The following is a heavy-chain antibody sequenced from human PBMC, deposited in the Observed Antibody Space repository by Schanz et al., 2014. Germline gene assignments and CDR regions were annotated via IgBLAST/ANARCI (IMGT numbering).Heavy chain of an antibody. D-gene: IGHD3-9*01. V-gene: IGHV1-46*01. J-gene: IGHJ6*02. Sequence: QVQLVQSGAEVKKPGASVKVSCKASGYTFTSYYMHWVRQAPGQGHEWMGIINPSGGSTSYAQKYQSRVTMTANKSTSTVYMEVSVLRSEDTAVYYCAKVYRTRYNAMDAWGQGTTVTVSS. CDR2: INPSGGST. CDR1: GYTFTSYY. CDR3: AKVYRTRYNAMDA.